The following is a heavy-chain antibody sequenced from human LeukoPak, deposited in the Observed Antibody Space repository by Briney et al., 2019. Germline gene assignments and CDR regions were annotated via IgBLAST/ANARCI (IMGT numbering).Heavy chain of an antibody. CDR2: IRYDGSNK. V-gene: IGHV3-30*02. CDR1: GYTFSSYG. D-gene: IGHD2-2*02. CDR3: AKALYLGYCSSTSCYSPPDY. J-gene: IGHJ4*02. Sequence: GGSLRHSCAASGYTFSSYGMHWVRQAPGKGLEWVAFIRYDGSNKYYADSVKGRFTISRDNSKNTLYLQMNSLRAEDTAVYYCAKALYLGYCSSTSCYSPPDYWGQGTLVTVSS.